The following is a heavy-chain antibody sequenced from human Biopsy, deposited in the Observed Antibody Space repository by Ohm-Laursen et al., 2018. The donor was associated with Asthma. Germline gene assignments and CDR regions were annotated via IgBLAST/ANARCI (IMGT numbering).Heavy chain of an antibody. CDR2: IYSGGTS. V-gene: IGHV3-53*01. Sequence: SLRLSCTASGFTVSRDHMFWVRQAPGKGLEWVSVIYSGGTSDTADSVRGRFTISRDFYKNTLYLQMDSLRPEDTAVYYCARDESFSMASGSWFDPWGQGTLVIVSS. J-gene: IGHJ5*02. D-gene: IGHD2/OR15-2a*01. CDR3: ARDESFSMASGSWFDP. CDR1: GFTVSRDH.